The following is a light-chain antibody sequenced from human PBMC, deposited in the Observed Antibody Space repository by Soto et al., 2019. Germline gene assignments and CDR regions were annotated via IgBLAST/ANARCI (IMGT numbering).Light chain of an antibody. J-gene: IGKJ1*01. CDR3: QRYNTWLGT. V-gene: IGKV3-15*01. Sequence: EIVMMQSPAALSVSPGERATLSCRASQSVSSNLAWYQQKPGQAPRLLIYGASTRATGIPARFSGSGSGTKFTLTISSLNPEDFAVYYCQRYNTWLGTFGQGTRVDIK. CDR1: QSVSSN. CDR2: GAS.